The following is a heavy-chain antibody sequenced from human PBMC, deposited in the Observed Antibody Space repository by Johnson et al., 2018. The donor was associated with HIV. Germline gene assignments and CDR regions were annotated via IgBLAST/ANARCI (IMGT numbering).Heavy chain of an antibody. CDR3: AKDSPPHDDYGRFDAFDI. D-gene: IGHD4-17*01. J-gene: IGHJ3*02. Sequence: QVQLVESGGGVVQPGGSLRLSCAASGFTFSSYVMHWVRQAPGKGLEWVAFIRYDGSNKYYADSVKGRFTISRDNSKNTLYLQMNSLRAEDTAVYYCAKDSPPHDDYGRFDAFDILCQGTMVTVSS. CDR1: GFTFSSYV. CDR2: IRYDGSNK. V-gene: IGHV3-30*02.